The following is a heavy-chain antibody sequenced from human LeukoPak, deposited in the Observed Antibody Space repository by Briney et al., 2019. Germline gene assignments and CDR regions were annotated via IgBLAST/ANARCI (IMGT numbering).Heavy chain of an antibody. D-gene: IGHD3-22*01. J-gene: IGHJ3*02. CDR3: ARGPYYYDSTYAFDI. Sequence: SETLSLTCTVSGGSISSSSYYWGWIRQPPGKGLEWIGSIYYSGSTNYNPSLKSRVTISVDTSKNQFSLKLSSVTAADTAVYYCARGPYYYDSTYAFDIWGQGTMVTVSS. CDR2: IYYSGST. V-gene: IGHV4-39*07. CDR1: GGSISSSSYY.